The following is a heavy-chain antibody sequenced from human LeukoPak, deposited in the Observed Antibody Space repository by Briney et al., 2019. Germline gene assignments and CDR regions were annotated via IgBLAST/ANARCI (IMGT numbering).Heavy chain of an antibody. V-gene: IGHV4-34*01. CDR1: GGSFSGYY. J-gene: IGHJ5*02. CDR2: INHSGST. CDR3: ARGPIFGVVRYFDP. Sequence: PWETLSLTCAVYGGSFSGYYWSWIRQPPGKGLEWIGEINHSGSTNYNPSLKSRVTISVDTSKNQFSLKLSSVTAADTAVYYCARGPIFGVVRYFDPWGQGTLVTVSS. D-gene: IGHD3-3*01.